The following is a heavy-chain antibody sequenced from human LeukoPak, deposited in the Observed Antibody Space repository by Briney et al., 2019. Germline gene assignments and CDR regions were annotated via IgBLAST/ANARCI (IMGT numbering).Heavy chain of an antibody. J-gene: IGHJ4*02. CDR1: GVTFSSYW. CDR3: AKDGPYGDYSFDY. V-gene: IGHV3-30*02. CDR2: IRYDGSNK. Sequence: PGGSLRLSCAASGVTFSSYWMSWVRQAPGKGLEWVAFIRYDGSNKYYADSVKGRFTISRDNSKNTLYLQMNSLRAEDTAVYYCAKDGPYGDYSFDYWGQGTLVTVSS. D-gene: IGHD4-17*01.